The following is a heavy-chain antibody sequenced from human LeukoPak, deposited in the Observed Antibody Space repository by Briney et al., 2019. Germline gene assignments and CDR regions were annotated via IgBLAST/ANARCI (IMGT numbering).Heavy chain of an antibody. CDR2: VNPYSGVT. V-gene: IGHV1-2*02. CDR3: ARGGCGSASCYAYAY. J-gene: IGHJ4*02. CDR1: GYIFIDYN. Sequence: ASVKVSCKASGYIFIDYNMHWVRQAPGQGLEWMGWVNPYSGVTNYAQKFQARVTMTRDTSIRTAYMELSSLESEDTAVYYCARGGCGSASCYAYAYWGQGTLVTVS. D-gene: IGHD2-2*01.